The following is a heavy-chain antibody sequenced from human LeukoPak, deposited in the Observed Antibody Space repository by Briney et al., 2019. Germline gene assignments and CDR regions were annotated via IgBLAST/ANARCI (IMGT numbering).Heavy chain of an antibody. D-gene: IGHD4-17*01. CDR3: APSPGGYGDYEAFDY. Sequence: PGGSLRLSCAASGFTFSSYSMNWVRQAPGKGLEWVSYISSSSSTIYYADSVKGRFTISRDNAKNSLYLQMNSLRAEDTAVYYCAPSPGGYGDYEAFDYWGQGTLVTVSS. J-gene: IGHJ4*02. CDR1: GFTFSSYS. CDR2: ISSSSSTI. V-gene: IGHV3-48*04.